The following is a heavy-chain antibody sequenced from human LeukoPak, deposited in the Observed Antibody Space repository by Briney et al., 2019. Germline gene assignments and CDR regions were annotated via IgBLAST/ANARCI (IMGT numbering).Heavy chain of an antibody. J-gene: IGHJ4*02. CDR1: GITFNNAW. CDR2: IKSKADGGTI. CDR3: TTDRGIGVRPVFDS. V-gene: IGHV3-15*01. D-gene: IGHD6-6*01. Sequence: GGSLRLSCATSGITFNNAWMSWVRQAPGKGLEWVGRIKSKADGGTIDYAAPVKGRFTILRDDSRVMLYLQLNSLKIEDTAVYYCTTDRGIGVRPVFDSWGQGTLATVSS.